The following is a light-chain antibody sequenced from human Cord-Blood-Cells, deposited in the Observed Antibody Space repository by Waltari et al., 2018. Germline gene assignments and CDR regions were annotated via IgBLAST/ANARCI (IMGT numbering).Light chain of an antibody. CDR3: QQYNSYSPWT. V-gene: IGKV1-5*01. CDR1: QSISSW. J-gene: IGKJ1*01. CDR2: DAS. Sequence: DIQMTQSPSTLSASVGERVTITCRASQSISSWLAWYQQKPGKAPKLLIYDASSLESGVPSSFSGSGSGTEFTLTISSLQPDDFATYYCQQYNSYSPWTFGQGTKVEIK.